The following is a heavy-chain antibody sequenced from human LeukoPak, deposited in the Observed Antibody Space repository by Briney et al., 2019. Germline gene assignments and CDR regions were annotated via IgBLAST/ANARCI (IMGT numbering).Heavy chain of an antibody. CDR1: GATFSSYA. V-gene: IGHV1-69*05. CDR3: GFGPESRYYYYYMDV. D-gene: IGHD3-22*01. J-gene: IGHJ6*03. CDR2: IIPIFGRA. Sequence: GASVKVSCKASGATFSSYAISWVRQAPGQGLEWMGGIIPIFGRANYAQKFQGRVTITTDESTSTAYMELSSLRSEDTAVYYCGFGPESRYYYYYMDVWGKGTTVTVSS.